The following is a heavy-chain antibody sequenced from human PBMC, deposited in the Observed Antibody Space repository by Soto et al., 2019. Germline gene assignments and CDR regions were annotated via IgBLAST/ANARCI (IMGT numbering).Heavy chain of an antibody. CDR3: ARRGYCSGGSCSRYYYMDV. J-gene: IGHJ6*03. D-gene: IGHD2-15*01. CDR2: IYYSGST. V-gene: IGHV4-59*08. Sequence: QVQLQESGPGLVKPSETLSLTCTVSGGSISSYYWSWIRQPPGKGLEWIGYIYYSGSTNYNPSLKSRVTISVDTSKNQFSLKLSSVTAADTAVYYCARRGYCSGGSCSRYYYMDVWGKGTTVTVSS. CDR1: GGSISSYY.